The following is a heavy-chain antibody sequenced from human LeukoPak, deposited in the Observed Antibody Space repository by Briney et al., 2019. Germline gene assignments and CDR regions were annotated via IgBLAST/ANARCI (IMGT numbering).Heavy chain of an antibody. D-gene: IGHD3-9*01. Sequence: ASVTVSCKASGYTFSNYGISWVRQAPGQGLEWMGWISAYNGYTNYAQKLQGRVTMTTDTSTSTAYMELRSLRSDDTAVYYCARGSRYFDWLLTDYFDYWGQGTLATVSS. J-gene: IGHJ4*02. V-gene: IGHV1-18*01. CDR1: GYTFSNYG. CDR2: ISAYNGYT. CDR3: ARGSRYFDWLLTDYFDY.